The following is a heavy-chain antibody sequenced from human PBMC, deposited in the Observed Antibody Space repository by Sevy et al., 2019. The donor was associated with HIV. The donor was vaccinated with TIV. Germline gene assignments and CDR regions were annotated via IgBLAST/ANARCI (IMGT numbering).Heavy chain of an antibody. D-gene: IGHD5-12*01. Sequence: SETLSLTCTVSGGSVSSGSYYWSWIRQPPGKGLEWIGYIYYSGRTNHKPSLKRRVTISVDTSKNQFSLKLNSVTAANTAVYYCARVRGGYSGFGCFDYWGQGTLVTVSA. J-gene: IGHJ4*02. V-gene: IGHV4-61*01. CDR2: IYYSGRT. CDR3: ARVRGGYSGFGCFDY. CDR1: GGSVSSGSYY.